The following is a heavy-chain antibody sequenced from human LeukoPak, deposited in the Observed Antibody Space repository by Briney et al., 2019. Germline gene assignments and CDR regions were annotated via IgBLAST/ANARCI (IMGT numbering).Heavy chain of an antibody. V-gene: IGHV1-2*02. Sequence: ASVKVSCKASGYTFTAYYIHWVRQAPGQGLEWMGWISPYTDGTNYAQKFQGRVTITRDTSSNTVYMYLNRLTSDDTALYYCARDHNSENWGSLGKWGQGTLVTVSS. CDR3: ARDHNSENWGSLGK. D-gene: IGHD7-27*01. CDR1: GYTFTAYY. J-gene: IGHJ4*02. CDR2: ISPYTDGT.